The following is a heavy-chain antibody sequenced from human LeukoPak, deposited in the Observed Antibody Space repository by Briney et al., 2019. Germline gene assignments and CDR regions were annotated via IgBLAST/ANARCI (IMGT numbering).Heavy chain of an antibody. Sequence: SETLSLTCTVSGGSISSYYWSWIRQPPGKGLEWIGYIYYSGSTNYNPSLKSRVTISVDTSKNRFSLKLSSVTAADTAVYYCARDWGVGPMPKSRFDPWGQGTLVTVSS. CDR2: IYYSGST. D-gene: IGHD3-16*01. CDR3: ARDWGVGPMPKSRFDP. CDR1: GGSISSYY. V-gene: IGHV4-59*01. J-gene: IGHJ5*02.